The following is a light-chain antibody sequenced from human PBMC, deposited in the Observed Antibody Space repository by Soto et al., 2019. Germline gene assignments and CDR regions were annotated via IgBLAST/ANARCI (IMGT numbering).Light chain of an antibody. V-gene: IGKV3-20*01. CDR3: QQYGGSPWT. J-gene: IGKJ1*01. CDR2: GAY. CDR1: QSVSNT. Sequence: VLKQSPVTLSLTTGERATLSYRASQSVSNTLAWYQQKPGQAPRLLLYGAYNRATGIPDRFSGSGSGTDFTLTISRLEPEDFAMYYCQQYGGSPWTFAQGGKVDVK.